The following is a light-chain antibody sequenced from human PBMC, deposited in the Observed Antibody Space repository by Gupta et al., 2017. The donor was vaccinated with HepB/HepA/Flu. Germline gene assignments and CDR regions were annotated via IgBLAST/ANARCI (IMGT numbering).Light chain of an antibody. CDR2: WAS. J-gene: IGKJ1*01. Sequence: DIVMTQSPDSLAVSLGYRSIINCKSSQSVLYSSNNKNYLAWYQQKPGQPPKLLIYWASTRESGVPDRFSGSGSGTDFTLTISSLQAEDVAVYYCQQYYSTPGTFGQGTKVEIK. CDR1: QSVLYSSNNKNY. V-gene: IGKV4-1*01. CDR3: QQYYSTPGT.